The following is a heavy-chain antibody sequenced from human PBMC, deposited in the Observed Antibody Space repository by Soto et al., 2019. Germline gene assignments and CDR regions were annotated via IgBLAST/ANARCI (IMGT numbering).Heavy chain of an antibody. V-gene: IGHV3-23*01. CDR2: ISGSGGST. J-gene: IGHJ4*02. CDR1: GFTFSNYG. Sequence: GGSLRLSCAASGFTFSNYGMSWVRQAPGKGLEWVSAISGSGGSTYYADSVKGRFTISRDNSKNTLYLQMNSLRAEDTAVYYCAKGLVGANFDYWGQGTLVTVSS. D-gene: IGHD1-26*01. CDR3: AKGLVGANFDY.